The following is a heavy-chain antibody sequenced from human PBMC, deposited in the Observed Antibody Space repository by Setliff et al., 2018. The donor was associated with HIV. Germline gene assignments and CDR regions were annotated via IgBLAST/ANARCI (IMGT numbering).Heavy chain of an antibody. CDR2: ISANGVTT. CDR3: ARDQEYVIVVAASMNMPGYLHYYYMDV. Sequence: GGSLRLSCAASGFTFSSHAMTWVRQAPGKVLEWVSTISANGVTTYYADSVKGRFTISRDNSKNTLYLQMNSRRAEDTGVYYCARDQEYVIVVAASMNMPGYLHYYYMDVWGRGSTVTVSS. D-gene: IGHD2-2*01. CDR1: GFTFSSHA. J-gene: IGHJ6*03. V-gene: IGHV3-23*01.